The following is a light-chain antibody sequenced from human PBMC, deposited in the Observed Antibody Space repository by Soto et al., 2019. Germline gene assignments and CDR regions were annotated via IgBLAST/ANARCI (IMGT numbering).Light chain of an antibody. V-gene: IGKV1-9*01. J-gene: IGKJ4*01. CDR2: AAS. CDR1: QGISSY. CDR3: RQLNSYPLT. Sequence: IQLTQSQSSLSASVGDRVTITCRASQGISSYLAWYQQKPGKAPKLLIYAASTLQSGVPSRFSGRGSGTDFTLTIISLQHEDFATYYCRQLNSYPLTFGGVTIVDI.